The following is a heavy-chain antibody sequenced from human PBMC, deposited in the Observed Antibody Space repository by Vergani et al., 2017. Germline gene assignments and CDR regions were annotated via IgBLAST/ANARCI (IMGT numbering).Heavy chain of an antibody. CDR1: GFTFSSYS. J-gene: IGHJ3*02. V-gene: IGHV3-48*01. D-gene: IGHD6-13*01. CDR2: ISSSSSTI. CDR3: ARDSYSSSWTEAFDI. Sequence: EVQLLESGGNLVQPGGSLRLSCAASGFTFSSYSMNWVRQAPGKGLEWVSYISSSSSTIYYADSVKGRFTISRDNAKNSLYLQMNSLRAEDTAVYYCARDSYSSSWTEAFDIWGQGTMVTVSS.